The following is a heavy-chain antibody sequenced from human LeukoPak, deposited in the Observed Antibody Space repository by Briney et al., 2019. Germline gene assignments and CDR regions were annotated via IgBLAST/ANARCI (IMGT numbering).Heavy chain of an antibody. Sequence: PGGSLRLSCAASGFTFSSYAMSWVRQAPGKGLEWVSAISGSGGSTYYADSVKGRFTICRDNSKSTLYLQINSLRAEDTAVYYCGKKPGRAFDIWGQGTMVTVSS. D-gene: IGHD2-8*02. CDR2: ISGSGGST. J-gene: IGHJ3*02. V-gene: IGHV3-23*01. CDR3: GKKPGRAFDI. CDR1: GFTFSSYA.